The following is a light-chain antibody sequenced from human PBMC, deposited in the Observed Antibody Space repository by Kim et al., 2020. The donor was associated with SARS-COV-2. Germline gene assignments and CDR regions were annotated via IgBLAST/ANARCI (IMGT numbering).Light chain of an antibody. CDR2: ATS. CDR1: QGIGNY. V-gene: IGKV1-17*03. CDR3: LQHSAYPYT. Sequence: ASVGDRVTITCRASQGIGNYLAWFQQKPGKVPERLIYATSSLQSGVPSRFSGSGSGTKFTLTISSLQPEDFATYYCLQHSAYPYTFGQGTEVEIK. J-gene: IGKJ2*01.